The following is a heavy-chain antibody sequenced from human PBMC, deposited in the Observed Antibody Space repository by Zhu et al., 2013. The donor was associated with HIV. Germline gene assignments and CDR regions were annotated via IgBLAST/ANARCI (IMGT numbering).Heavy chain of an antibody. Sequence: QVELVQSRGEVKKPGASVKVSCKASGYTLTNYGISWVRQAPGQGLEWVGWISTYYGNTNYAQRLQGRLTLTTDTSANTAYMELRSLRSDDTAVYYCTRGPGYCSSTSCSDFYYSMDVWGKGTTVTVSS. CDR1: GYTLTNYG. J-gene: IGHJ6*03. CDR3: TRGPGYCSSTSCSDFYYSMDV. D-gene: IGHD2-2*01. CDR2: ISTYYGNT. V-gene: IGHV1-18*01.